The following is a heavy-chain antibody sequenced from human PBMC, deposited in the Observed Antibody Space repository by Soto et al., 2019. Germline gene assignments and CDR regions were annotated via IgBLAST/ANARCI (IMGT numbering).Heavy chain of an antibody. CDR3: ARDQSFGMDV. CDR1: GFSFSRYG. V-gene: IGHV3-33*01. CDR2: VWYDGNNK. D-gene: IGHD1-26*01. Sequence: QVQLVESGGGMVQPGTSLTLSCAASGFSFSRYGIHWVRQAPGKGLEWVAIVWYDGNNKEYADSVKGRFTISRDNSKNTLHLQMRGLRGEDTAVYYCARDQSFGMDVWGQGTTVTVSS. J-gene: IGHJ6*02.